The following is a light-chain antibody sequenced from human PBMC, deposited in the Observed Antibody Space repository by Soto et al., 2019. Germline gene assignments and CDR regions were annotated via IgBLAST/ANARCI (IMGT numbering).Light chain of an antibody. J-gene: IGLJ3*02. Sequence: QTVVTQEPSFSVSPGGTVTLTCGLSSGSVSTSYYPGWYQQTPGQAPRTLIYSTNTRSSVVPDRFSGSILGNKAALTITGAQADDESDYYCVLYMGGGVPWVFGGGTKLTVL. V-gene: IGLV8-61*01. CDR1: SGSVSTSYY. CDR2: STN. CDR3: VLYMGGGVPWV.